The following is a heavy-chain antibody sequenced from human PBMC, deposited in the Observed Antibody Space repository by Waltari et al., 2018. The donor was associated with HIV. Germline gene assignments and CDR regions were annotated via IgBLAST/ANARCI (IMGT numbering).Heavy chain of an antibody. V-gene: IGHV4-34*01. Sequence: QVQLQQWGAGLLTPSETLSLTCAVYGGSFSGYCWSWIRQPPGKGLEWIGEINHSGSTNYNPSLKSRVTISVDTSKNQFSLKLSSVTAADTAVYYCARGQLGAGLRRARPFDYWGQGTLVTVSS. CDR1: GGSFSGYC. CDR3: ARGQLGAGLRRARPFDY. CDR2: INHSGST. J-gene: IGHJ4*02. D-gene: IGHD4-17*01.